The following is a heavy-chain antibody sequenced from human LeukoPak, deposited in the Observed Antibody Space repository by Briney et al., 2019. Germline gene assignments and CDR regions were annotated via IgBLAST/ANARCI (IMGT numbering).Heavy chain of an antibody. V-gene: IGHV3-23*01. CDR1: GFTFSSYA. CDR3: ARLLWYSSSWYFDY. CDR2: ISGSGGST. J-gene: IGHJ4*02. D-gene: IGHD6-13*01. Sequence: GGSLRLSCAASGFTFSSYAMSWVRQAPGKGLEWVSAISGSGGSTYYADSVKGRFTISRDNSKHTLYLQMNSLRAEDTAVYYCARLLWYSSSWYFDYWGQGTLVTVSS.